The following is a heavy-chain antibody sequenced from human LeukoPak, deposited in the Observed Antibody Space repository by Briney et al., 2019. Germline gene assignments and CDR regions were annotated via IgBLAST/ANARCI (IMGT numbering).Heavy chain of an antibody. CDR3: ARLKSYGSGSHSPGDY. Sequence: GRSLRLSCTASGFTFGDYGMSWVRQAPGKGLEWVGSIRRKAYGGTTEYAASVKGRFTISRDDSKSTAYLQWSSLKASDTAMYYCARLKSYGSGSHSPGDYWGQGTLVTVSS. CDR2: IRRKAYGGTT. J-gene: IGHJ4*02. V-gene: IGHV3-49*04. CDR1: GFTFGDYG. D-gene: IGHD3-10*01.